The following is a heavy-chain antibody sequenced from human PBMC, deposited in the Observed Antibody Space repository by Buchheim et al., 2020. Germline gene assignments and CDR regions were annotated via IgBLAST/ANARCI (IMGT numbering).Heavy chain of an antibody. Sequence: QVQLVQSGAEVKKPGASVKVSCKASGYTFTNSGINWVRQAPGQGLEWVGWISADNGNTNYAQKVQGRVTMTTDTSTSTVYMELRSLRSDDTAVYYCARDHSTNYYYGMDVWGQGTT. CDR3: ARDHSTNYYYGMDV. J-gene: IGHJ6*02. CDR1: GYTFTNSG. V-gene: IGHV1-18*01. CDR2: ISADNGNT. D-gene: IGHD5-18*01.